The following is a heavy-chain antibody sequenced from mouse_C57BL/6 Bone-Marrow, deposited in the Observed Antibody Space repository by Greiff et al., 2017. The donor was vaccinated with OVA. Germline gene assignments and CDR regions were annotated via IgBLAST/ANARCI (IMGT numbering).Heavy chain of an antibody. CDR3: TTEWSWFAY. V-gene: IGHV14-4*01. Sequence: EVKLQQSGAELVRPGASVKLSCTASGFNIKDDYMHWVKQRPEQGLEWIGWIDPENGDTEYASKFQGKATITADTSSNTAYLQLSSLTSEDTAVYYCTTEWSWFAYWGQGTLVTVSA. CDR1: GFNIKDDY. D-gene: IGHD1-3*01. J-gene: IGHJ3*01. CDR2: IDPENGDT.